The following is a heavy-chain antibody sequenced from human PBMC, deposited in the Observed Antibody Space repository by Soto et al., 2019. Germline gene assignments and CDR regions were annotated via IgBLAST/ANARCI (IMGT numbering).Heavy chain of an antibody. V-gene: IGHV2-5*02. D-gene: IGHD2-15*01. J-gene: IGHJ1*01. CDR3: AHRTGCSGSSCYSARRDFQH. CDR2: IYWDDDK. CDR1: GFSLSTSGVG. Sequence: QITLKESGPTLVKPTQTLTLTCTFSGFSLSTSGVGVVWIRQPPGKALEWLALIYWDDDKRYSPSLKSRLTITKDTSKNQVVLTMTNMDPVDTATHYCAHRTGCSGSSCYSARRDFQHWGQGTLVTVSS.